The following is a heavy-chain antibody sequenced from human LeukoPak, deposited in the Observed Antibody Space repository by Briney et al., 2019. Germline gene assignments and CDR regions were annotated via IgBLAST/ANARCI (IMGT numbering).Heavy chain of an antibody. J-gene: IGHJ3*02. D-gene: IGHD2-21*02. CDR2: ISAYNGNT. V-gene: IGHV1-18*01. CDR1: GYTFTSYG. Sequence: ASVKVSCKASGYTFTSYGISWVRQAPGQGLEWMGWISAYNGNTNYAQKLQGRVTMTTDTSTSTAYMELRSLRSDDTAVNYCARDQGYCGGDCRDAFDIWGQGTMVTVSS. CDR3: ARDQGYCGGDCRDAFDI.